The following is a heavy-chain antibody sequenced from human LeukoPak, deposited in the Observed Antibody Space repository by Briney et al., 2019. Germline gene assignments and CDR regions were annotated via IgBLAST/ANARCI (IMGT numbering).Heavy chain of an antibody. CDR2: MNPNSGNT. CDR3: AAHSKAMVTFDY. Sequence: ASVKVSCKASGYTFTSYDINWVRQATGQGLEWMGWMNPNSGNTGYAQKFQGRVTMTRNTSISTAYMELSSLRSEDTAVYYCAAHSKAMVTFDYWGQGTLVTVSS. CDR1: GYTFTSYD. V-gene: IGHV1-8*01. J-gene: IGHJ4*02. D-gene: IGHD5-18*01.